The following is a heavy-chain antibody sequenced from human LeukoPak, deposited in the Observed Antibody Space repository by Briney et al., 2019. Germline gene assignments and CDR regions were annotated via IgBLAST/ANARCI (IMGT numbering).Heavy chain of an antibody. CDR1: GGPISGSDYY. CDR3: ARHKDCASITHCYFDY. J-gene: IGHJ4*02. CDR2: IYYSGNT. Sequence: SETLSLTCTVSGGPISGSDYYWTWIRQPPGKGLEWIASIYYSGNTLYNPSLKSRVTMSVDTSKNQFSLKLNSVTATDTAIFYCARHKDCASITHCYFDYWGQGTLVTVSS. V-gene: IGHV4-39*01. D-gene: IGHD2-21*01.